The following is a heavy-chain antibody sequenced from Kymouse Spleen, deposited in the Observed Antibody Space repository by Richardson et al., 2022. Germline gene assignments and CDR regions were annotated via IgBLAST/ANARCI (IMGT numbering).Heavy chain of an antibody. V-gene: IGHV4-34*01. CDR3: ARGPYYYGSGSPLDV. J-gene: IGHJ6*02. CDR1: GGSFSGYY. Sequence: QVQLQQWGAGLLKPSETLSLTCAVYGGSFSGYYWSWIRQPPGKGLEWIGEINHSGSTNYNPSLKSRVTISVDTSKNQFSLKLSSVTAADTAVYYCARGPYYYGSGSPLDVWGQGTTVTVSS. D-gene: IGHD3-10*01. CDR2: INHSGST.